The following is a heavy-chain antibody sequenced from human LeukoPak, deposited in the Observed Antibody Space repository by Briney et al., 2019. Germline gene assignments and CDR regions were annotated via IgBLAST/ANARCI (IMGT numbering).Heavy chain of an antibody. CDR3: ARAVRKHIVATIDY. CDR2: IYYSGST. V-gene: IGHV4-59*01. J-gene: IGHJ4*02. CDR1: GGSISSYY. D-gene: IGHD5-12*01. Sequence: SETLSLTCTVSGGSISSYYWSWIRQPPGKGLEWIGYIYYSGSTNYNPSLKSRVTISVDTSKNQFSLKLSSVTAADTAVYYCARAVRKHIVATIDYWGQGTLVTVSS.